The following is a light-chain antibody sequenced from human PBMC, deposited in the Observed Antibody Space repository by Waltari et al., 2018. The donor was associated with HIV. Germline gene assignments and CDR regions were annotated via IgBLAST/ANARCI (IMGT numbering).Light chain of an antibody. CDR1: SGRNSYA. Sequence: LVVTQSPSASASLGASVTLTCTLSSGRNSYALAWHPQQPEKGPRYLMRLNSDGSHTKGAGIPDRFSGSSSGAERYLTISSLQSEDEADYYCQTWGPGIEVFGGGTKLTVL. CDR2: LNSDGSH. CDR3: QTWGPGIEV. V-gene: IGLV4-69*02. J-gene: IGLJ3*02.